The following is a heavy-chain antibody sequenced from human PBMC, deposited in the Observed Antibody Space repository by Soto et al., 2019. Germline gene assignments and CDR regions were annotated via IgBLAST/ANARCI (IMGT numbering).Heavy chain of an antibody. CDR3: ARDGYSGYPSHFDY. CDR2: ISSSSSYI. Sequence: PGGSLRLSCAASGFTFSSYSMNWVRQAPGKGLEWVSSISSSSSYIYYADSVKGRFTISRDNAKNSLYLQMNSLRAEDTAVYYCARDGYSGYPSHFDYWGQGTLVTVSS. J-gene: IGHJ4*02. CDR1: GFTFSSYS. D-gene: IGHD5-12*01. V-gene: IGHV3-21*01.